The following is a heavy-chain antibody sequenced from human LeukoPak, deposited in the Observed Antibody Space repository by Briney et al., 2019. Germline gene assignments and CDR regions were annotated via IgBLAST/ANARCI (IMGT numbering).Heavy chain of an antibody. CDR3: ARGPLGSGWYRGDY. V-gene: IGHV1-18*01. D-gene: IGHD6-19*01. CDR2: ISAYNGNT. Sequence: ASVKVSCTASGYTFTSYGISWVRQAPGQGLEWMGWISAYNGNTNYAQKLQGRVAMTTDTSTSTAYMELRSLRSDDTAVYYCARGPLGSGWYRGDYWGQGTLVTVSS. CDR1: GYTFTSYG. J-gene: IGHJ4*02.